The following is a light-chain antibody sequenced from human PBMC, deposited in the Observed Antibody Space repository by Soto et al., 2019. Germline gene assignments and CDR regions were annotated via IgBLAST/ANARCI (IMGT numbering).Light chain of an antibody. J-gene: IGLJ2*01. V-gene: IGLV2-23*01. CDR3: CSFAGSDSVV. Sequence: QSVLTQPASVSGSPGQSITISCTGTNNDVGGYNLVSWYQQDPGKAPKLLIYEGSKRPSGISDRFSGSKSGNTASLTISGLQAEDEGNHYCCSFAGSDSVVFGGGTKVTVL. CDR2: EGS. CDR1: NNDVGGYNL.